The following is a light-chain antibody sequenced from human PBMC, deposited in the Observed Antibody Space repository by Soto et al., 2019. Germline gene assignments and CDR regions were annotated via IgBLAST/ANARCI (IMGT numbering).Light chain of an antibody. CDR3: QQYNNWPHT. V-gene: IGKV3-15*01. CDR2: GIS. CDR1: QTISNN. Sequence: EVVMTQSPTTLSVSPGERVTLSCRASQTISNNLAWYRKKPGQAPSLLIYGISTRATGLPARFSGSGSATEFTLTISSLQSDDFALYYCQQYNNWPHTFGQGIKLEIK. J-gene: IGKJ2*01.